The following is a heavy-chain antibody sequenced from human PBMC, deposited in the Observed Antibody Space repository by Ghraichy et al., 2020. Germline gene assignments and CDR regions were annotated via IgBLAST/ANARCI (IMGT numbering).Heavy chain of an antibody. V-gene: IGHV4-38-2*02. CDR2: IHHSGTT. J-gene: IGHJ4*02. Sequence: ETLSLTCTVSGSSISSTYYWGWIRQPPGTGLEWIGSIHHSGTTYYNPSLKSRVTMSVNTSKNQFSLNLSSVTAADTAVYYCATNGLRWLQSPYFDYWGQGTLVTISS. D-gene: IGHD5-24*01. CDR1: GSSISSTYY. CDR3: ATNGLRWLQSPYFDY.